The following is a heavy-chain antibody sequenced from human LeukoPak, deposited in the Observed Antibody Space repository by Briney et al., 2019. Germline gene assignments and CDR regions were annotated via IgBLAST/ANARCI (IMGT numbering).Heavy chain of an antibody. Sequence: GASVKVSCKASGYEASAYTFPKCGINRVRQAPGQGLEWMGWISVKNGDTKYAQKIQDRVTMTTDTPTRTVYMELRSLRSDDTAVYYCARLKFGVNSSDRWGQGTLVTVSS. CDR2: ISVKNGDT. CDR1: GYEASAYTFPKCG. CDR3: ARLKFGVNSSDR. D-gene: IGHD4-23*01. J-gene: IGHJ4*02. V-gene: IGHV1-18*01.